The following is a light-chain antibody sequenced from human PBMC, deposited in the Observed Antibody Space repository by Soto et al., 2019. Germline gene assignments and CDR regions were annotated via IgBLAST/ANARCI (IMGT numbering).Light chain of an antibody. V-gene: IGLV2-14*01. J-gene: IGLJ3*02. Sequence: QSALTQPASVSGSPGQSITISCTGTSSDVDGYKYVSWYQQHPGKAPKLMIYAVSNRPAGVSNRFSGSKSGDTASLTSSGLQAEDEADYYCRSYTSRSTFWVFGGGTQLTVL. CDR1: SSDVDGYKY. CDR2: AVS. CDR3: RSYTSRSTFWV.